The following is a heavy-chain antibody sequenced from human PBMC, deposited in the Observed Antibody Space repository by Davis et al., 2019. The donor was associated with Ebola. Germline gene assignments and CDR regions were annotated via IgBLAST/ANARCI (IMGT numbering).Heavy chain of an antibody. CDR2: ISSSSTI. Sequence: GESLKISCAASGFTFSSYSMNWVRQAPGKGLEWVSYISSSSTIYYADSVKGRFTISRDNSKNTLYLQMNSLRAEDTAVYYCARAPFYGSGYYDYYYGMDVWGQGTTVTVSS. CDR1: GFTFSSYS. CDR3: ARAPFYGSGYYDYYYGMDV. J-gene: IGHJ6*02. V-gene: IGHV3-48*01. D-gene: IGHD3-3*01.